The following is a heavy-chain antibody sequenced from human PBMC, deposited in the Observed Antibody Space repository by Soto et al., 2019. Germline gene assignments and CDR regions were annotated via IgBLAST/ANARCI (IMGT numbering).Heavy chain of an antibody. D-gene: IGHD6-19*01. Sequence: QVQLVESGGGVVQPGRSLRLSCAASGFTFSSYGMHWVRQAPGKGLEWVAVIWYDGSNKYYADSVKGRFTISRDNSKNTLYLQMNSLRAEDTAVYYCARGQYSSGWYGACDYWGQGTLVTVSS. CDR3: ARGQYSSGWYGACDY. V-gene: IGHV3-33*01. CDR2: IWYDGSNK. J-gene: IGHJ4*02. CDR1: GFTFSSYG.